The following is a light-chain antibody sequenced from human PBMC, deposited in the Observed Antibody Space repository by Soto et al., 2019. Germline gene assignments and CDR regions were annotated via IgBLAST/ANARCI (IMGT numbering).Light chain of an antibody. CDR3: SSFSSSTTRV. Sequence: QSALTQPASESGSPGQSITICCTGTSSDVGDFNYVSWYQQHPGKAPKLMIYDVGNRPSGVSIRFSGSKSGSTASLTISGLQAEDEADYYCSSFSSSTTRVFGTGTKLTVL. CDR2: DVG. V-gene: IGLV2-14*01. CDR1: SSDVGDFNY. J-gene: IGLJ1*01.